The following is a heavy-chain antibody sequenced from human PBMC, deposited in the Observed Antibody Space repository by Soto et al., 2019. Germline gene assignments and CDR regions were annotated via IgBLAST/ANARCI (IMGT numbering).Heavy chain of an antibody. J-gene: IGHJ3*02. CDR1: GYTFTSYY. CDR3: ARDQDSSSYPAVGAFDI. D-gene: IGHD3-22*01. CDR2: INPSGGST. V-gene: IGHV1-46*01. Sequence: ASVKVSCKASGYTFTSYYMHWVRQAPGQGLEWMGIINPSGGSTSDAQKFQGRVTMTRDTSTSTVYMELGSLRSEDTAVYYCARDQDSSSYPAVGAFDIWGQGKMVTVSS.